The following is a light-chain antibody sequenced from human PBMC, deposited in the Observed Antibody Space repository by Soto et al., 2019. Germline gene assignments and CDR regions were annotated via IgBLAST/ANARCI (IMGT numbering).Light chain of an antibody. Sequence: IQLTQSPPSMAASVGDIVTITFRASQDIGNWMTWYQQKPGKAPKLLIYSASTLVRGVPSRFSGSGSGTEFTLTISGLQPEDFAVYYCQQYNNWHRFGQGTRLEIK. CDR1: QDIGNW. V-gene: IGKV1D-16*01. CDR3: QQYNNWHR. J-gene: IGKJ5*01. CDR2: SAS.